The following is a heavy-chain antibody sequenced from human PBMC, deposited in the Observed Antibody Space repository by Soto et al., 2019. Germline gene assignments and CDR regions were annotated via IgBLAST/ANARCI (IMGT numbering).Heavy chain of an antibody. J-gene: IGHJ6*03. V-gene: IGHV3-21*01. Sequence: PGGSLRLSCAASGFTFSSYSMNWVRQAPGKGLEWVSSISSSSSYIYYADSVKGRFTISRDNAKNSLYLQMNSLRAEDTAVYYCARAQGSGLNPDYYYYCMAVWGKGTSDTGSS. CDR2: ISSSSSYI. D-gene: IGHD3-10*01. CDR1: GFTFSSYS. CDR3: ARAQGSGLNPDYYYYCMAV.